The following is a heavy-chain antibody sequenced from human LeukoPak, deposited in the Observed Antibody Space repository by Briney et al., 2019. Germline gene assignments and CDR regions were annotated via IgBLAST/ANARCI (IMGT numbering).Heavy chain of an antibody. Sequence: SVKVSCKASGGTFSSYAISWVRQAPGQGLEWMGGIIPIFGTANYAQKFQGRVTITTDESTSTAYMELSSLRSEDTAVYYCARGSAGITMVRGVIITKGWFDPWGQGTLVTVSS. CDR2: IIPIFGTA. V-gene: IGHV1-69*05. J-gene: IGHJ5*02. D-gene: IGHD3-10*01. CDR3: ARGSAGITMVRGVIITKGWFDP. CDR1: GGTFSSYA.